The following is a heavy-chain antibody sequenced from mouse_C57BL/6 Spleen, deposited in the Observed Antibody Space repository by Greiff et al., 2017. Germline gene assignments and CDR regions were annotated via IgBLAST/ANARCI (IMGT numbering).Heavy chain of an antibody. J-gene: IGHJ1*03. V-gene: IGHV1-20*01. CDR1: GYSFTGYF. CDR3: ARETTVVLRRYFDV. D-gene: IGHD1-1*01. CDR2: INPYNGDT. Sequence: EVKLQESGPELVKPGDSVKISCKASGYSFTGYFMNWVMQSHGKSLEWIGRINPYNGDTFYNQKFKGKATLTVDKSSSTAHMELRSLTSEDSAVYYCARETTVVLRRYFDVWGTGTTVTVSS.